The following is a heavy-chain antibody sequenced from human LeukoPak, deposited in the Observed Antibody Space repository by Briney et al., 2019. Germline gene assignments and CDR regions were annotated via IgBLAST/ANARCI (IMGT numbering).Heavy chain of an antibody. CDR3: ARQPAGYSYGAGAFDI. Sequence: GGSLRLSCAASGFGSKNYAMSWVRLAPGKGLEWVSIISATGVNTYYADSVKGRFTISRDNSKNTLYLQMNSLRAEDTAVYYCARQPAGYSYGAGAFDIWGQGTMVTVSS. CDR2: ISATGVNT. V-gene: IGHV3-23*01. J-gene: IGHJ3*02. CDR1: GFGSKNYA. D-gene: IGHD5-18*01.